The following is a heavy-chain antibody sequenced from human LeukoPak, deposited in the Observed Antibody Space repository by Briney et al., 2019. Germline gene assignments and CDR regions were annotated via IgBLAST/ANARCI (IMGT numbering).Heavy chain of an antibody. Sequence: GESLKISCKGSGYSFTSYWISWVRQMPGKGLEWMGIIYPGDSDTRYSPSFQGQVTISADKSISTAYLQWSSLKASDTAMYYCARLPYCGGDCYPRLGDYWGQGTLVTVSS. V-gene: IGHV5-51*01. J-gene: IGHJ4*02. CDR3: ARLPYCGGDCYPRLGDY. D-gene: IGHD2-21*02. CDR2: IYPGDSDT. CDR1: GYSFTSYW.